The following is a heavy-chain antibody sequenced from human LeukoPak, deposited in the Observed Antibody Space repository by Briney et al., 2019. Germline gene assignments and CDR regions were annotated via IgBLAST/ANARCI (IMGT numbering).Heavy chain of an antibody. D-gene: IGHD2-15*01. CDR2: IKYDASEK. V-gene: IGHV3-7*01. CDR3: ASWKVVVSNGGCDI. Sequence: PSETLSLTCAVYGGSFSGYYWSWVRQAPGQGLEWVASIKYDASEKHYVDSVKGRFTISRDNGKNSLSLQMNSLRAEDTAVYYCASWKVVVSNGGCDIWGRGTMVTVSS. J-gene: IGHJ3*02. CDR1: GGSFSGYY.